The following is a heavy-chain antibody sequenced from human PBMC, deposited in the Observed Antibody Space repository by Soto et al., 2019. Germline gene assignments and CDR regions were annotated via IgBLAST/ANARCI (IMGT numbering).Heavy chain of an antibody. Sequence: ASVKVSCKVSGDTFSSNVITWVRQAPGQGLEWMGWIRVYNGNADYAQNLQGRVTMTTDTSTNTAYMELRSLRFDDTAVYYCAQGRGAYWGQGTLVTVSS. CDR3: AQGRGAY. V-gene: IGHV1-18*01. CDR2: IRVYNGNA. J-gene: IGHJ4*02. D-gene: IGHD3-10*01. CDR1: GDTFSSNV.